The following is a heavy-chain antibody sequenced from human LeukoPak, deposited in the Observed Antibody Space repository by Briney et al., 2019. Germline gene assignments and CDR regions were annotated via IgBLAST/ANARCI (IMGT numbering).Heavy chain of an antibody. V-gene: IGHV4-59*01. CDR1: GGSISSYY. CDR2: IYYSGST. J-gene: IGHJ5*02. CDR3: ARFTPQGYGWGGYNRFDP. D-gene: IGHD3-16*01. Sequence: PSETLSLTCTVPGGSISSYYWNWIRQPPGEGLEWIGYIYYSGSTNYNPSLKSRVTISVDTSKNQFSLNLTSVTAADTAVYYCARFTPQGYGWGGYNRFDPWGQGTLVTVSS.